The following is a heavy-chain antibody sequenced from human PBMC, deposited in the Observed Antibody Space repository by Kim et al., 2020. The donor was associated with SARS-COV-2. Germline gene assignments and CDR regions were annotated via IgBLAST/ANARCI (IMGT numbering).Heavy chain of an antibody. CDR1: GFPFSIDA. CDR2: IGGSGGGDHIT. D-gene: IGHD4-17*01. V-gene: IGHV3-23*01. CDR3: ARGLRWVDY. Sequence: GGSLRLSCAASGFPFSIDAMSWVRQAPGKGLEWVSTIGGSGGGDHITYYAASVRGRFTISRDNSKNTVFLQMNSLRAEDTAVYYCARGLRWVDYWGQGTLVTVSS. J-gene: IGHJ4*02.